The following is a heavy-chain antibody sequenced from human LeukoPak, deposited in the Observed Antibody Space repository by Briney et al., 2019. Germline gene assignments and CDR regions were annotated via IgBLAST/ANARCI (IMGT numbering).Heavy chain of an antibody. V-gene: IGHV1-2*04. J-gene: IGHJ4*02. CDR1: GYTFTGYY. Sequence: ASVKVSCKASGYTFTGYYMHWVRQAPGQGLEWMGWINPNSGGTNYAQKFQGWVTMTRDTSISTAHMELSRLRSDDTAVYYCARARHVLVVNNWGQGTLVTVSS. CDR3: ARARHVLVVNN. CDR2: INPNSGGT. D-gene: IGHD3-22*01.